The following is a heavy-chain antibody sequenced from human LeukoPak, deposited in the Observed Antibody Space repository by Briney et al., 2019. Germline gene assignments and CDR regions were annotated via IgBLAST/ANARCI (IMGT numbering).Heavy chain of an antibody. V-gene: IGHV3-9*01. CDR3: AKEAVVRGVISNWFDP. CDR1: GFTFDDYA. J-gene: IGHJ5*02. D-gene: IGHD3-10*01. Sequence: GGSLRLSCAASGFTFDDYAMHWVRQAPGKGLEWVSGISWNSDNIDYADSVKGRFTISRDNAKNSLCLQMNSLRAEDTALYYCAKEAVVRGVISNWFDPWGQGTLVTVSS. CDR2: ISWNSDNI.